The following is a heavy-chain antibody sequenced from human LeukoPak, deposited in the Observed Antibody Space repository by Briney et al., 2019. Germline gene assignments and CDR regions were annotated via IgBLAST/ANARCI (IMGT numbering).Heavy chain of an antibody. Sequence: PSETLSLTCTVSGGSISSSSYYWGWIRQPPGKGLEWIGSIYYSGSTYYNPSLKSRVTISVDTSKNQFSLKLSSVTASDTAVYYCARGSSWYLHFDYWGQGTLVTVSS. CDR3: ARGSSWYLHFDY. CDR1: GGSISSSSYY. V-gene: IGHV4-39*07. CDR2: IYYSGST. J-gene: IGHJ4*02. D-gene: IGHD6-13*01.